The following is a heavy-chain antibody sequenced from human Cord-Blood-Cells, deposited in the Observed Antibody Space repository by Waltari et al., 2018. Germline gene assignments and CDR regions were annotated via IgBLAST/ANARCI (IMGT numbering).Heavy chain of an antibody. V-gene: IGHV4-4*02. D-gene: IGHD4-17*01. CDR2: IYHSGST. Sequence: QVQLQESGPGLVKPSGTLSLTCAVSGGSISSSTWWSWVRQPPGKGLEWIGEIYHSGSTNYNPSLKSRVTISVDKPKNQFSLKLSSVTAADTAVYYCAANDYGDYLWWYWGQGTLVTVSS. CDR1: GGSISSSTW. J-gene: IGHJ4*02. CDR3: AANDYGDYLWWY.